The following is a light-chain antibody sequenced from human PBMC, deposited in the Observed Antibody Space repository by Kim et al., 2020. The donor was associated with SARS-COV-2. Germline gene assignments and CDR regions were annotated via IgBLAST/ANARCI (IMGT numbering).Light chain of an antibody. CDR3: QQYDDLPPYT. V-gene: IGKV1-33*01. J-gene: IGKJ2*01. Sequence: DIQLTQSPSSLSASVGDRVTITCQASRDISNYLNWYQHKPGKAPKLLIYDASNLEKGVPSRFSGSGSETDFTLTISSLQPEDIGTYYCQQYDDLPPYTFGQGTKLEI. CDR1: RDISNY. CDR2: DAS.